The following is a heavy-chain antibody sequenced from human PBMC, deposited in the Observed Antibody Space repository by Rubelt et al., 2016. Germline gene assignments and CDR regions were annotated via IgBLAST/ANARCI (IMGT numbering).Heavy chain of an antibody. CDR2: SNAGNGNT. V-gene: IGHV1-3*01. D-gene: IGHD2-8*01. CDR3: ARARRIRLLRVYAPAFDY. Sequence: QVQLVQSGAEVKKPGASVKVSCKASGYTFTSYAMHWVRQAPGQRLEWMGWSNAGNGNTKYSPQFECRLPIARGASASTPSLGPCRLLYEGTAVYYFARARRIRLLRVYAPAFDYWGQGTLVTVSS. CDR1: GYTFTSYA. J-gene: IGHJ4*02.